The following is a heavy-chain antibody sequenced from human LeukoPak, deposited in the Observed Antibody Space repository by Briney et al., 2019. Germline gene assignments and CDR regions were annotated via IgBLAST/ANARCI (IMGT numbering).Heavy chain of an antibody. J-gene: IGHJ3*02. CDR2: INSDGSST. CDR3: ARGGGIVVVPDTCGAFDI. V-gene: IGHV3-74*01. CDR1: GFAFSSYW. D-gene: IGHD2-2*01. Sequence: GGSLRLSCAASGFAFSSYWMHWVRQAPGKGLVWVSRINSDGSSTSYADSVKGRFTISRDNAKNTLYLQMNSLRAEDTAVYYCARGGGIVVVPDTCGAFDIWGQGTMVTVSS.